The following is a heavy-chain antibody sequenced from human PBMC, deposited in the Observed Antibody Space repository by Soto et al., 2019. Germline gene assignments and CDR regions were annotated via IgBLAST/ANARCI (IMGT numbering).Heavy chain of an antibody. J-gene: IGHJ5*02. V-gene: IGHV3-33*01. CDR3: ARDLNNYGSWFDP. CDR2: IWYDGSNK. D-gene: IGHD3-16*01. CDR1: GFTFSSYG. Sequence: GGSLRLSCAASGFTFSSYGMHWVRQAPGKGLEWVAVIWYDGSNKYYADSVKGRFTISRDNSKNTLYLQMNSLRAEDTAVYYCARDLNNYGSWFDPWGQGTLVTVSS.